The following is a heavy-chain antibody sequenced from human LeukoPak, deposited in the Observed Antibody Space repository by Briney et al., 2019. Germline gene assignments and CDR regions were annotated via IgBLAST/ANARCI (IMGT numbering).Heavy chain of an antibody. V-gene: IGHV4-34*01. CDR1: GGSFSGYY. CDR2: INHSGST. J-gene: IGHJ6*02. D-gene: IGHD5-24*01. CDR3: ATPPQQEMATRDNYYYSGMDV. Sequence: SETLSLTCAVYGGSFSGYYWSWIRQPPGKGLEWIGEINHSGSTNYNPSLKSRVTISVDTSKNQFSLKLSSVTAADTAVYYCATPPQQEMATRDNYYYSGMDVWGQGTRVPV.